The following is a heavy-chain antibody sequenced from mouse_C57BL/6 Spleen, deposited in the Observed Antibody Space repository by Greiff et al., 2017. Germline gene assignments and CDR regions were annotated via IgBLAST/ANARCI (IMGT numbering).Heavy chain of an antibody. Sequence: EVQLQESGPGLVKPSPSLSLTCSATGYSITSGYYWNWIRQYLGNKLEWMGYISYDGSNNYNPSLKNRTSITRDTSKNQFFLKLNTVTTEDTATYCGARGDSNYFYWYFDVWGTGTTVTVSS. CDR2: ISYDGSN. CDR1: GYSITSGYY. CDR3: ARGDSNYFYWYFDV. J-gene: IGHJ1*03. D-gene: IGHD2-5*01. V-gene: IGHV3-6*01.